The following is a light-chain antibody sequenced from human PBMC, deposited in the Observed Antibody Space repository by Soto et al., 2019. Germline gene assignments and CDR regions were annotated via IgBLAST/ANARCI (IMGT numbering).Light chain of an antibody. V-gene: IGKV1-5*01. CDR3: QQYNSDPPWT. J-gene: IGKJ1*01. CDR2: DAS. Sequence: DIQMTQSPSTLYTSVGDRVTITCRASQSISHLLAWYQQKPGKAPKPLIYDASSLENGISSRFSGSGSGTEFTLTISGLQPDDFATYYCQQYNSDPPWTFGQGTKV. CDR1: QSISHL.